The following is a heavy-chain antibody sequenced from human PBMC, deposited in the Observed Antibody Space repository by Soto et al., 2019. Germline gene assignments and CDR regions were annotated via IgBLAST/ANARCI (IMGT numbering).Heavy chain of an antibody. CDR2: ISAYNGHT. V-gene: IGHV1-18*01. J-gene: IGHJ4*02. D-gene: IGHD6-13*01. Sequence: QVQLVQSGAEVKKPGASVKVSCEASGYTFTTYGISWVRQAPGQGLEWMGWISAYNGHTNYAQKFQGRVTMTTDTSTCTADMQLRGLRSDDTAVFYCARGYTRSWPIGYWGQGTLVTGSS. CDR1: GYTFTTYG. CDR3: ARGYTRSWPIGY.